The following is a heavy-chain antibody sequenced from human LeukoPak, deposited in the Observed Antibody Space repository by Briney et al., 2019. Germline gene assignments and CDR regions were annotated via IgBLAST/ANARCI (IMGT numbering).Heavy chain of an antibody. J-gene: IGHJ4*02. CDR2: IHPDGSEK. CDR3: AGGGTTKVTY. CDR1: GFTFSTFW. V-gene: IGHV3-7*04. D-gene: IGHD2-21*02. Sequence: PGGSLRLSCEASGFTFSTFWVTWVRQAPGRGLEWVANIHPDGSEKYYVGSGKGRFTISRDNAKNSLYLQMNSLRAEDTAVYYCAGGGTTKVTYWGQGTLVTVSS.